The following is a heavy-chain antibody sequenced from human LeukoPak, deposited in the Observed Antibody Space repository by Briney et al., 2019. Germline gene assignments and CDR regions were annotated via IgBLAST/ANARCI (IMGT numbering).Heavy chain of an antibody. D-gene: IGHD3-10*01. Sequence: SETLSLTCTVSGGSISSYYWSWIRQPPGKGLEWIGLLYNNANTNYNPSLRSRVTMSVDTSKNQFSLKLSSVTAADTALYYCARATSGTYYYFDSWGRGTLVSVSS. CDR2: LYNNANT. J-gene: IGHJ4*02. V-gene: IGHV4-4*07. CDR1: GGSISSYY. CDR3: ARATSGTYYYFDS.